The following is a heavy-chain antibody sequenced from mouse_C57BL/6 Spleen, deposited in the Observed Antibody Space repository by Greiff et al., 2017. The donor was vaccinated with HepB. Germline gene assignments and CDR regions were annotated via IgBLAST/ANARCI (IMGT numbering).Heavy chain of an antibody. CDR2: IHPNSGST. CDR3: ARGGLSLGEFAY. J-gene: IGHJ3*01. V-gene: IGHV1-64*01. CDR1: GYTFTSYW. Sequence: VQLQQPGAELVKPGASVKLSCKASGYTFTSYWMHWVKQRPGQGLEWIGMIHPNSGSTNYNEKFKSKATLTVDKSSSTAYMQLSSLTSEDSAVYYCARGGLSLGEFAYWGQGTLVTVSA. D-gene: IGHD6-1*01.